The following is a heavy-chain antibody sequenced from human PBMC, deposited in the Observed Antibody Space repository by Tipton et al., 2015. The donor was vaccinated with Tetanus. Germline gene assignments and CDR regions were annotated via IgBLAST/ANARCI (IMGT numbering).Heavy chain of an antibody. Sequence: QLVQSGAEVKKPGASVKVSCKASGYTFTHYGVNWVRQAPGQGLEWMGWISPFNENVNYAEKFRGRLTMTTDRSTGTVSMDLRSLKSGDTAIYYCARGRGLGPHEYFEHWGQGTLVTVSS. J-gene: IGHJ5*02. CDR1: GYTFTHYG. V-gene: IGHV1-18*01. CDR3: ARGRGLGPHEYFEH. D-gene: IGHD3/OR15-3a*01. CDR2: ISPFNENV.